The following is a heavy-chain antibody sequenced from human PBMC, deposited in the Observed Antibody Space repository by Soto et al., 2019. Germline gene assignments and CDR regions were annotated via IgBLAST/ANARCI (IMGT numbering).Heavy chain of an antibody. CDR1: GYTFTTYD. D-gene: IGHD2-8*01. Sequence: QVQLVQSGAEVKKPGASVKVSCKASGYTFTTYDISWVRQAPGQGLEWMGRISTYNGNTNYPQSLQGRLTMTTDTATNAGYMELRGLRSDDTAVYYSAGDPYHVLLVNAPKLYGMDVWGPGTTVIVSS. J-gene: IGHJ6*02. CDR3: AGDPYHVLLVNAPKLYGMDV. V-gene: IGHV1-18*01. CDR2: ISTYNGNT.